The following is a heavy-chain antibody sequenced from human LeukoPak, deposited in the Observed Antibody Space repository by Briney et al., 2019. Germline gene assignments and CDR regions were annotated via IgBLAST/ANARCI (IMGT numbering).Heavy chain of an antibody. CDR2: IYYSGST. D-gene: IGHD5-18*01. Sequence: PSETLSLTCTVSGGSISSYYWSWIRQPPGKGLEWIAYIYYSGSTNYNPSLKSRVTISVDTSKNQFSLKLRSVTAADTAVYYCARTTEGGYTYDYFYYYYMDVWGKGTTVTISS. V-gene: IGHV4-59*01. J-gene: IGHJ6*03. CDR3: ARTTEGGYTYDYFYYYYMDV. CDR1: GGSISSYY.